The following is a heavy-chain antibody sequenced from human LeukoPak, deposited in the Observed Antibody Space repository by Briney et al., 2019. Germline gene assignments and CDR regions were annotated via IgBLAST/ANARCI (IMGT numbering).Heavy chain of an antibody. D-gene: IGHD3-10*01. Sequence: SETLSLTCTVSGDSISGYYWSWVRQPPGRGLECIGFIYSDGSSNYNPPLESRVTMSVDTSNNQFSLKLTSVTAADTAVYYCARDPPGSGSYYDYWGQGTLVTVSS. CDR3: ARDPPGSGSYYDY. CDR1: GDSISGYY. J-gene: IGHJ4*02. CDR2: IYSDGSS. V-gene: IGHV4-59*01.